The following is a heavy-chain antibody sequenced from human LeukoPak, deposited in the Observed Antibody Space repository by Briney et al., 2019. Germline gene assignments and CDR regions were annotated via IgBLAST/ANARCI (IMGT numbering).Heavy chain of an antibody. J-gene: IGHJ2*01. D-gene: IGHD3-9*01. CDR3: ARGRPYFDY. Sequence: PGGSLRLSCAVSGLTFSDYYISWIRQAPGKGLEWISYMSGSGSVIYYADSVKGRFTISRDNAKNSLFLQMDSLRAEDTAVYYCARGRPYFDYWGRGTLVTVSS. CDR2: MSGSGSVI. V-gene: IGHV3-11*01. CDR1: GLTFSDYY.